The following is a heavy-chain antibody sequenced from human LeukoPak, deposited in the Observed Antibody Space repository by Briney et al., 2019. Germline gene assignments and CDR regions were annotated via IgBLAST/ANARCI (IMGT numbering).Heavy chain of an antibody. J-gene: IGHJ4*02. D-gene: IGHD3-10*01. Sequence: GGSLRLSCAGSGFTFTNAWMSWVRQAPGKGLEWVAVIWYDGSNKYYADSVKGRFTISRDNSKNTLYLQMNSLRAEDTAVYYCARDLPTMVRGVIHYYFDYWGQGTLVTVSS. V-gene: IGHV3-33*08. CDR3: ARDLPTMVRGVIHYYFDY. CDR2: IWYDGSNK. CDR1: GFTFTNAW.